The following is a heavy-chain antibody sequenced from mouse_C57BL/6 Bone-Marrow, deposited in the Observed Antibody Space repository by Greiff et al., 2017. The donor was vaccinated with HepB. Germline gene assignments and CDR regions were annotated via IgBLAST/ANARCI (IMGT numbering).Heavy chain of an antibody. CDR2: IDPENGDT. CDR1: GFNIKDDY. J-gene: IGHJ2*01. CDR3: TTKYYYGSGGYFDY. D-gene: IGHD1-1*01. V-gene: IGHV14-4*01. Sequence: EVQGVESGAELVRPGASVKLSCTASGFNIKDDYMHWVKQRPEQGLEWIGWIDPENGDTEYASKFQGKATITADTSSNTAYLQLSSLTSEDTAVYYCTTKYYYGSGGYFDYWGQGTTLTVSS.